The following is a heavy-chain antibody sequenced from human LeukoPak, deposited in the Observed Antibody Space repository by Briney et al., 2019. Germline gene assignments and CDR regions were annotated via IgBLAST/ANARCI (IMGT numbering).Heavy chain of an antibody. V-gene: IGHV3-23*01. D-gene: IGHD6-13*01. CDR3: TKDGYSSSWYAFDY. Sequence: GGSLRLSCAASGFTFSSYAMSWVRQAPGQGLEWVSAISGSGGSTYYADSVKGRFTISRDNSKNTLYLQMNSLRAEDTAVYYCTKDGYSSSWYAFDYWGQGTLVTVSS. CDR2: ISGSGGST. CDR1: GFTFSSYA. J-gene: IGHJ4*02.